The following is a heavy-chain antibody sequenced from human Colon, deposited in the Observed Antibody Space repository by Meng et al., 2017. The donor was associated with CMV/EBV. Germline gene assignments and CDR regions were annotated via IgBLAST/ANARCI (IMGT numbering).Heavy chain of an antibody. Sequence: ASVKVSCKASGYTFAAYFVHWVRQAPGQGPEWMGWLTPNSGATNYAQKFKGRVTMTSDTSTSTAYPELASLTSDDTALYFCVRTHCGGGTCYSPDDAFDVWGQGTMVTVSS. V-gene: IGHV1-2*02. CDR3: VRTHCGGGTCYSPDDAFDV. D-gene: IGHD2-21*02. J-gene: IGHJ3*01. CDR2: LTPNSGAT. CDR1: GYTFAAYF.